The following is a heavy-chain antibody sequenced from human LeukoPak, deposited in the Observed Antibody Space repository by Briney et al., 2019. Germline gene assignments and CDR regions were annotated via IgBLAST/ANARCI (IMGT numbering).Heavy chain of an antibody. CDR1: GGSFSGYY. CDR3: ARGPLRYFDWLLYFGY. D-gene: IGHD3-9*01. V-gene: IGHV4-34*01. J-gene: IGHJ4*02. Sequence: PSETLSLTCAVYGGSFSGYYWSWIRQPPGKGLEWIGEINHSGSTNYNPSLKSRVTISVDTSKNQFSLKLSSVTAADTAVYHCARGPLRYFDWLLYFGYWGQGTLVTVSS. CDR2: INHSGST.